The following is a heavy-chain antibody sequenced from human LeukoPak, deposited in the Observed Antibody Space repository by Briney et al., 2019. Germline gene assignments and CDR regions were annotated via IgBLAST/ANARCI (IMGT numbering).Heavy chain of an antibody. D-gene: IGHD6-19*01. CDR3: ARRGSGWTIDL. CDR2: IYPGDSDT. Sequence: GESRQLSCNGSGYTFTNYYIAWVRQLPGKGLEWMGIIYPGDSDTRYSPSFQGQVTISADKSISTAYLQWSSLKASDTAMYYCARRGSGWTIDLWGQGTLVTVSS. J-gene: IGHJ5*02. CDR1: GYTFTNYY. V-gene: IGHV5-51*01.